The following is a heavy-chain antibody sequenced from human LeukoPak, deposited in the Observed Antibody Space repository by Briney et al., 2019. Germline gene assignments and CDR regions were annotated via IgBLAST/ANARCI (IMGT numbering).Heavy chain of an antibody. J-gene: IGHJ4*02. CDR1: GFTFSSYA. CDR2: IYSGGST. V-gene: IGHV3-53*04. D-gene: IGHD6-19*01. CDR3: ASIAVAEGFDY. Sequence: GGSLRLSCAASGFTFSSYAMAWVRQAPGKGLEWVSVIYSGGSTYYADSVKGRFTISRHNSKNTLYLQMNGLRAEDTAVYYCASIAVAEGFDYWGQGTLVTVSS.